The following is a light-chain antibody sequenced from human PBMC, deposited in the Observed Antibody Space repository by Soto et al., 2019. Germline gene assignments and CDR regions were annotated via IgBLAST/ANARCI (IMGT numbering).Light chain of an antibody. CDR1: SIDVVSYNL. Sequence: QSVLTQPASVSGSPGQSITISCTGTSIDVVSYNLVSWYQQHPGKAPKLMIYEGSKRPSGVSNRFSGSKSGNTASLTISGLQAEDEADYYCCSYAGSSPYVFGTGTKVTVL. CDR2: EGS. J-gene: IGLJ1*01. CDR3: CSYAGSSPYV. V-gene: IGLV2-23*01.